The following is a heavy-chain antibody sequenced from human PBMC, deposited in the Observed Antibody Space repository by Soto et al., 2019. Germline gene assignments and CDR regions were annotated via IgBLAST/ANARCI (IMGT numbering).Heavy chain of an antibody. J-gene: IGHJ4*02. CDR2: INSNGGST. V-gene: IGHV3-23*01. CDR3: ARVPDLDYCSRTSCLYYFDY. D-gene: IGHD2-2*01. Sequence: EVQLLESGGGLVQPGGSLRLSCVASGLTFSRYIMTWVRQAPGKGLEWVSTINSNGGSTYYADSVKGRFTISRDNSKHSLYLQMNGLRAEDTAVYFCARVPDLDYCSRTSCLYYFDYWGQGALVTVSS. CDR1: GLTFSRYI.